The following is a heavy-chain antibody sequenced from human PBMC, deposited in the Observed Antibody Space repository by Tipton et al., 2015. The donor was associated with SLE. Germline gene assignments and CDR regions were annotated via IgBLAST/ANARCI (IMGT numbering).Heavy chain of an antibody. V-gene: IGHV3-30*19. D-gene: IGHD2-15*01. J-gene: IGHJ4*02. Sequence: SLRLSCAASGFTFSTHGIHWVRQAPGKGLEWVAVISYDGSNKYYADSVKGRFTISRDNSKNTLYLQMNSLRAEDTAVYYCARDQGLGSGGSFDYWGQGTLVTVSS. CDR3: ARDQGLGSGGSFDY. CDR2: ISYDGSNK. CDR1: GFTFSTHG.